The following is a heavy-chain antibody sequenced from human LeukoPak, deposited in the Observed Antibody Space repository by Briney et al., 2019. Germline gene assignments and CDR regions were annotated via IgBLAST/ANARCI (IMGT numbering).Heavy chain of an antibody. V-gene: IGHV3-30*04. Sequence: GGSLRLSCAASGFTFSSYAMHWVRQAPGKGLEWVAVISYDGSNKHYADSVKGRFTISRDNSKNTLYLQMNSLRAEDMAVYYCARGVRGLYSSSWYSRPGRTDDFDYWGQGTLVTVSS. D-gene: IGHD6-13*01. J-gene: IGHJ4*02. CDR2: ISYDGSNK. CDR1: GFTFSSYA. CDR3: ARGVRGLYSSSWYSRPGRTDDFDY.